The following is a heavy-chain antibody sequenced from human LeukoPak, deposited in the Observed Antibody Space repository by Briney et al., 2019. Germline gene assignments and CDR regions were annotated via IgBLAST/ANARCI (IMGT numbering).Heavy chain of an antibody. CDR2: ISSSSSTI. Sequence: GSLRLSCAASGFTFSSYSMNWVRQAPGKGLEWVSYISSSSSTIYYADSVKGRFTISRDNAKNSLYLQMNSLRAEDTAVYYCARETGYCSSTSCDRYYYYMDVWGKGTTVTVSS. CDR1: GFTFSSYS. J-gene: IGHJ6*03. V-gene: IGHV3-48*01. CDR3: ARETGYCSSTSCDRYYYYMDV. D-gene: IGHD2-2*02.